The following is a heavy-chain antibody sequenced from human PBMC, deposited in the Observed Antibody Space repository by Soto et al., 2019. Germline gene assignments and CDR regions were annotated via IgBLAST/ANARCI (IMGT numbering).Heavy chain of an antibody. CDR1: GGSISSGGYY. CDR3: ARKATVTTCFDY. J-gene: IGHJ4*02. D-gene: IGHD4-17*01. Sequence: QVQLQESGPGLVKPSQTLSLTCTVSGGSISSGGYYWSWIRQHPRKGLEWIGYIYYSGTTYDNPSLKSRVTISVDTSKKQFSLRLSSVTAADTAVYQCARKATVTTCFDYWGQGTLVTVSS. CDR2: IYYSGTT. V-gene: IGHV4-31*03.